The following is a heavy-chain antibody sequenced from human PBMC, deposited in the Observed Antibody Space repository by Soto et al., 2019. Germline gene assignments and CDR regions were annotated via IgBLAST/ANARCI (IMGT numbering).Heavy chain of an antibody. J-gene: IGHJ5*02. CDR2: TSGSGGST. CDR1: GFTFSSYA. CDR3: AKSPPFTSTSPNR. V-gene: IGHV3-23*01. Sequence: EVQLLESGGGLVQPGGSLRPSCAASGFTFSSYAMSWVRQAPGKGLEWVSATSGSGGSTYYADSVKGRFTISRDNSKNTLYLQMNSLRAEDTAVYYCAKSPPFTSTSPNRWGQGTLVTVSS. D-gene: IGHD2-2*01.